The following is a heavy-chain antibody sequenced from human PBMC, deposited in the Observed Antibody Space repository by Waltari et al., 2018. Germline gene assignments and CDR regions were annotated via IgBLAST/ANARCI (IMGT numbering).Heavy chain of an antibody. CDR1: GFLFSSNG. D-gene: IGHD3-9*01. CDR3: ATRYT. Sequence: EVQLLESGGGLVQPGGSLRRSCAVPGFLFSSNGRNWFRQPPGKGLEWVSGISAGGEDTYYAESVKGRFTISRDNSKNTLYVQLSSLTAQDTAVYYCATRYTWGQGTLVTVSS. CDR2: ISAGGEDT. V-gene: IGHV3-23*01. J-gene: IGHJ4*02.